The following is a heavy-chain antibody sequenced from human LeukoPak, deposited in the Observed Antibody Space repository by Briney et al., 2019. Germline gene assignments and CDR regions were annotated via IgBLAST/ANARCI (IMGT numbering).Heavy chain of an antibody. Sequence: SXGYXWSWIRQHPGKGLEWIGYIYYSGSTYYNPSLKSRVTISVDTSKNQFSLKLSSVTAADTAVYYCARGPFPVAAIDYWGQGTLVTVSS. J-gene: IGHJ4*02. CDR1: SXGYX. CDR3: ARGPFPVAAIDY. V-gene: IGHV4-31*02. D-gene: IGHD2-15*01. CDR2: IYYSGST.